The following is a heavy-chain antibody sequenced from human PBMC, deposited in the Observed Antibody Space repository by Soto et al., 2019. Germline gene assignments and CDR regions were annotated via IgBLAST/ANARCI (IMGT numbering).Heavy chain of an antibody. Sequence: GGSLRLSCAASGFTFSSYGMHWVRQAPGKGLEWVAVIWYDGSNKYYADSVKGRFTISRDNSKNTLYLQMNSLRAEDTAVYYCARGDGMRYSYGVRVFDYWGQGTLVTVSS. CDR2: IWYDGSNK. D-gene: IGHD5-18*01. V-gene: IGHV3-33*01. CDR3: ARGDGMRYSYGVRVFDY. J-gene: IGHJ4*02. CDR1: GFTFSSYG.